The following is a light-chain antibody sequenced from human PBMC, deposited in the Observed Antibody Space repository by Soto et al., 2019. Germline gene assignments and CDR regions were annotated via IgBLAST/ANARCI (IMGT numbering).Light chain of an antibody. Sequence: EIVLTQSPGTLSLFPGERATLSCRARHSLTTRYLAWHQQKPRQAPRLLLYRPTSRATGIPDRFSGSGSRTELTLSISRLEAERLAGYSWQQYDSSPTFGQGTRLEIK. CDR2: RPT. CDR1: HSLTTRY. CDR3: QQYDSSPT. V-gene: IGKV3-20*01. J-gene: IGKJ5*01.